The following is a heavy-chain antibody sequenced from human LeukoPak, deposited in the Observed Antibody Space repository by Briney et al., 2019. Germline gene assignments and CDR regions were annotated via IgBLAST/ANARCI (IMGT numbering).Heavy chain of an antibody. CDR1: GFTFSSYS. D-gene: IGHD3-3*01. CDR3: ARDPIYDFWSGYYNYFDY. Sequence: PGGSLRLSCAASGFTFSSYSMNWVRQAPGKGLEWVSSISSSSSYIYYADSVKGRFTISRDNAKNSLYLQMNSLRAEDTAVYYCARDPIYDFWSGYYNYFDYWGQGTLVTVSS. CDR2: ISSSSSYI. J-gene: IGHJ4*02. V-gene: IGHV3-21*01.